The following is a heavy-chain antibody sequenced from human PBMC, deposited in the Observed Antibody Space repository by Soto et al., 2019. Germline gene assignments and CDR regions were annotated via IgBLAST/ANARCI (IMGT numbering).Heavy chain of an antibody. J-gene: IGHJ5*02. CDR2: IFSNDEK. CDR3: ARIDHVYGDYAFDP. Sequence: SGPTLVNPTETLTLTCTVSGFSLSNARMGVSWIRQPPGKALEWLAHIFSNDEKSYSTSLKSRLTISKDTSKSQVVLTMTNMDPVDTATYYCARIDHVYGDYAFDPWGQGTLVTVSS. D-gene: IGHD4-17*01. V-gene: IGHV2-26*01. CDR1: GFSLSNARMG.